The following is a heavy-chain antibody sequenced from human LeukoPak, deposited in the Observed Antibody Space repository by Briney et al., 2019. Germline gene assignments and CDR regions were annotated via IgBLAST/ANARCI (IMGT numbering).Heavy chain of an antibody. J-gene: IGHJ4*02. Sequence: ASVKVSCKASGYTFTSYYMHWVRQAPGQGLEWMGIINPSGGSTSYAQKFQGRVTMTRDMSTSTAYMELSSLRSEDTAVYYCARVGYYDSSGYFVRYFDYWGQGTLVTVSS. CDR2: INPSGGST. D-gene: IGHD3-22*01. V-gene: IGHV1-46*01. CDR3: ARVGYYDSSGYFVRYFDY. CDR1: GYTFTSYY.